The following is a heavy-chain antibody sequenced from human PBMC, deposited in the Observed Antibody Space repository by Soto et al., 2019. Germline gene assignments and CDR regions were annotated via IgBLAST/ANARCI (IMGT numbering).Heavy chain of an antibody. Sequence: QVQLVQSGAEVKKPGASVKVSCKASGYTFTGYYMHWVRQAPGQGLEWMGWINPNSGGTNYAQKFQGWVTMTRDTSISTAYMELSRLRSDDTAVYYCARSKASSGYYYYYYGMDVWGQGTTVTVSS. CDR3: ARSKASSGYYYYYYGMDV. V-gene: IGHV1-2*04. J-gene: IGHJ6*02. CDR1: GYTFTGYY. CDR2: INPNSGGT. D-gene: IGHD3-22*01.